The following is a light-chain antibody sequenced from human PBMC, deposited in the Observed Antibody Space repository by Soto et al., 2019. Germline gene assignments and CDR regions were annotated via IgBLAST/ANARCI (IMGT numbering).Light chain of an antibody. V-gene: IGLV2-14*01. Sequence: QSVLTQPASVSGSPGQSITISCTGTSSDVGAYNYVSWYQQHPGKAPKLMIYDVRNRPSGVSNRFSGSESGNTASLTISGLRAEDEADYYCSSYTSSNTLVVFGGGTQLTVL. J-gene: IGLJ2*01. CDR3: SSYTSSNTLVV. CDR1: SSDVGAYNY. CDR2: DVR.